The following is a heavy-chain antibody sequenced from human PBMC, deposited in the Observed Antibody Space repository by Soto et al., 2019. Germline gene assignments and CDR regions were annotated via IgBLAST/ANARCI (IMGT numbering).Heavy chain of an antibody. CDR1: GFTFDDYA. CDR3: AKAVGGYGNFDC. J-gene: IGHJ4*02. V-gene: IGHV3-9*01. D-gene: IGHD5-18*01. Sequence: EVQLVESGGGLVQPGRSLRLSCAASGFTFDDYAMHWVRQAPGKGLEWVSGISWNSGSIGYADSGKGRFTISRDNAKNSLYLQMHSLRAADTALYYCAKAVGGYGNFDCWGQGTLVTVSS. CDR2: ISWNSGSI.